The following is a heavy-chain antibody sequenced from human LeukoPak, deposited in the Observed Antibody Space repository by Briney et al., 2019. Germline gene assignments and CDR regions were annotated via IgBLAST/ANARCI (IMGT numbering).Heavy chain of an antibody. D-gene: IGHD5-18*01. Sequence: GGSLRLSCAASGFTFSSYWMSWVRQAPGKGLEWVASIKKDGSEKYYVDSVKGRFTISRDNAKTSLYLQMISLRAEDTAVYYCARHLSGVTGYTYGRGIDYWGQGTLVTVSS. J-gene: IGHJ4*02. CDR1: GFTFSSYW. V-gene: IGHV3-7*01. CDR3: ARHLSGVTGYTYGRGIDY. CDR2: IKKDGSEK.